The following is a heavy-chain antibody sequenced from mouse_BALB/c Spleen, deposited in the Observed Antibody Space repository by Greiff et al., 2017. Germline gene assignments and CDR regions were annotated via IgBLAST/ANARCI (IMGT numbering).Heavy chain of an antibody. J-gene: IGHJ4*01. D-gene: IGHD2-1*01. V-gene: IGHV1-14*01. Sequence: VHVKQSGPELVKPGASVKMSCKASGYTFTSYVMHWVKQKPGQGLEWIGYINPYNDGTKYNEKFKGKATLTSDKSSSTAYMELSSLTSEDSAVYYCARKKENGNYNYAMDYWGQGTSVTVS. CDR1: GYTFTSYV. CDR2: INPYNDGT. CDR3: ARKKENGNYNYAMDY.